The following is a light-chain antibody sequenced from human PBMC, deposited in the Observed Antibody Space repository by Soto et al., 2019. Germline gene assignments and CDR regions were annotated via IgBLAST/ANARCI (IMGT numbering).Light chain of an antibody. V-gene: IGKV1-5*03. Sequence: DIQMTQSPSTLSASVGDRVTITCRASQSISSWLAWYQQKPGKAPKLLIYKASSSESGVPSRFSGSGSGTEFTLTISSLQPDDCATYYCQQYNSYSYTFGQGTKLEIK. CDR2: KAS. J-gene: IGKJ2*01. CDR3: QQYNSYSYT. CDR1: QSISSW.